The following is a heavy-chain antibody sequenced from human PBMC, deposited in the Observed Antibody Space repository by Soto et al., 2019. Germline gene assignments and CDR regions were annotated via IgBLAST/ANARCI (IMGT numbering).Heavy chain of an antibody. Sequence: KQSQTLSLTCTVSGGSISSSSYYWGWIRQPPGKGLEWIGSIYYSGSTYYNPSLKSRVTISVDTSKNQFSLKLSSVTAADTAVYYCARLRYATVVTFDYWGQGTLVTVSS. J-gene: IGHJ4*02. V-gene: IGHV4-39*01. CDR3: ARLRYATVVTFDY. D-gene: IGHD4-17*01. CDR1: GGSISSSSYY. CDR2: IYYSGST.